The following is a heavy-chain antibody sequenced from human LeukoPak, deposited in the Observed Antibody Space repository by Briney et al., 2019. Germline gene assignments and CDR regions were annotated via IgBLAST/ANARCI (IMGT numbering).Heavy chain of an antibody. D-gene: IGHD3-10*01. CDR2: IYHSGST. V-gene: IGHV4-4*02. Sequence: GSLRLSCAASGFTVSSNYMSWVRQAPGKGLEWIGEIYHSGSTNYNPSLKSRVTISVDKSKNQFSLKLSSVTAADTAVYYCARDAPRGSITMVRGVMGDAFDIWGQGTMVTVSS. CDR3: ARDAPRGSITMVRGVMGDAFDI. J-gene: IGHJ3*02. CDR1: GFTVSSNY.